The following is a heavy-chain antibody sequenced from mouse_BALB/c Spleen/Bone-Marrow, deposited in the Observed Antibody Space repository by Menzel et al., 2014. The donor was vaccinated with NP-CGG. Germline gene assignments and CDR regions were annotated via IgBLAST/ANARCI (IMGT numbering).Heavy chain of an antibody. V-gene: IGHV14-3*02. CDR2: IDPANGNT. Sequence: EVQLQQSGAELVKPGASVKSSCTASGFNIKDIYMHWVKQRPEQGLEWIGRIDPANGNTKYDPKFQGKATITADTSSNTAYLHLSSLTSEDTAVYYCARGLPYDPMDYWGQGTSVTVSS. J-gene: IGHJ4*01. CDR1: GFNIKDIY. D-gene: IGHD3-1*01. CDR3: ARGLPYDPMDY.